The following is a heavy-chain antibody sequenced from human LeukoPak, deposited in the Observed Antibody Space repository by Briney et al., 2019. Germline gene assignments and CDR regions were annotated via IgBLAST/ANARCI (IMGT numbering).Heavy chain of an antibody. J-gene: IGHJ4*02. Sequence: PGGSLRLSCAASGFTFSSYAMSWVRQAPGKGLEWVSAISGSGGSTYYADSVKGRFTISRDNSKNTLYLQMNSLRAEDTAVYYCAKASEWLGEYGDFDYWGQGTLVTVSS. V-gene: IGHV3-23*01. D-gene: IGHD3-10*01. CDR1: GFTFSSYA. CDR2: ISGSGGST. CDR3: AKASEWLGEYGDFDY.